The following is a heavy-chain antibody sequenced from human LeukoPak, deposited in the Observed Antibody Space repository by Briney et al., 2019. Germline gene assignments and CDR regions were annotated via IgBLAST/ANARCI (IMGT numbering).Heavy chain of an antibody. Sequence: SETLSLTCTVSGGSIRSHYWSWIRQPPGKGMEWIGYIYYSGSTNYNPSLKSRVTISVDTSKNQFSLKLSSVTAADTAVYYCARHAYPTSFDVWGQGTMVTVSS. CDR3: ARHAYPTSFDV. CDR1: GGSIRSHY. V-gene: IGHV4-59*08. CDR2: IYYSGST. J-gene: IGHJ3*01. D-gene: IGHD3-16*01.